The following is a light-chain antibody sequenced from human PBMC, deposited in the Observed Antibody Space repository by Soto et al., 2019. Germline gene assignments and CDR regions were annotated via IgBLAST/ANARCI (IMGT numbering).Light chain of an antibody. J-gene: IGLJ2*01. Sequence: QSVLTQPPSVSGAPGQRVTISCTGSSSNIGAVFDVHWYQQVPGTAPKLLIYENTKRPSGVPDRCSGSKSGTSGSLAITGLQADDEAEYYCQSYDSGLSGWLFGGGTKLTLL. CDR3: QSYDSGLSGWL. CDR1: SSNIGAVFD. V-gene: IGLV1-40*01. CDR2: ENT.